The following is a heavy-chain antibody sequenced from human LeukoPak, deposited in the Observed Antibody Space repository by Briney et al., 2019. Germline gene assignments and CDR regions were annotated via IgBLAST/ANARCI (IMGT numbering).Heavy chain of an antibody. V-gene: IGHV1-2*02. J-gene: IGHJ4*02. CDR1: GYTFTGYY. CDR3: ARGDNYDILTGYQTPSHLSDY. D-gene: IGHD3-9*01. Sequence: ASVKVSCKASGYTFTGYYVHWVRQAPGQGLEWMGWINPNSGDTNFAQKFQGRVTMTWDTSISTAYMELSRLRSDDTAVYYCARGDNYDILTGYQTPSHLSDYWGQGTLVTVSS. CDR2: INPNSGDT.